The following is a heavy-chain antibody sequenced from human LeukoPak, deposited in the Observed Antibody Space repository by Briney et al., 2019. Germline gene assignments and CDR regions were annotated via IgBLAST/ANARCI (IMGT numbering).Heavy chain of an antibody. V-gene: IGHV4-31*11. CDR3: ARAPDYGGNFDY. CDR2: IYYSGST. CDR1: GGSFSGYY. D-gene: IGHD4-23*01. Sequence: PSETLSLTCAVYGGSFSGYYWSWIRQHPGKGLEWIGYIYYSGSTYYNPSLKSRVTISVDTSKNQFSLKLSSVTAADTAVYYCARAPDYGGNFDYWGQGTLVTVSS. J-gene: IGHJ4*02.